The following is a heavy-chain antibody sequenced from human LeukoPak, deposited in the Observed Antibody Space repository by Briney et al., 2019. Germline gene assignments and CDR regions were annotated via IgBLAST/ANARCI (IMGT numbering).Heavy chain of an antibody. CDR1: GFTFSSYV. Sequence: GGSLRLSCAASGFTFSSYVMHWVRQAPGKGLEWVSSIDGGGYSKFYAVSVRGRFSIFRDNAKNSVYLQMNSLRAEDTALYSCVRGDTRDYWGQGTLVTVSS. J-gene: IGHJ4*02. CDR3: VRGDTRDY. V-gene: IGHV3-21*01. CDR2: IDGGGYSK.